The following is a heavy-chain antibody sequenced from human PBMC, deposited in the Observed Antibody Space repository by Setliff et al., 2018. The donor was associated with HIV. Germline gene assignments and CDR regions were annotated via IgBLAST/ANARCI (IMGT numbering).Heavy chain of an antibody. CDR3: GGNGYYSIDY. CDR1: GFNVNNKY. J-gene: IGHJ4*02. CDR2: VFHSGSA. V-gene: IGHV4-4*02. Sequence: GSLRLSCAASGFNVNNKYMSWVRQAPGKGLEWIGEVFHSGSANSNASLRSRVMISVDTSKNQFSLKLNSVTAADTAVYYCGGNGYYSIDYWGQGTLVTVSS. D-gene: IGHD3-22*01.